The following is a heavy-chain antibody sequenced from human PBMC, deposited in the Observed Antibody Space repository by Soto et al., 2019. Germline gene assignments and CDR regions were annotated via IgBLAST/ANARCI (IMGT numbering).Heavy chain of an antibody. V-gene: IGHV3-72*01. Sequence: EVQLLESGGGLVQPGGSLRLSCVVSGFTFSDHYMDWVRQAPGKGLEWVGRIRNKANSYTTVYAASVKGRFTISRDDSQNSMYLQMNSLKIEDTAVYYCVRGPNSRYLVTTWDYRGQGTLVTVSS. D-gene: IGHD4-17*01. CDR3: VRGPNSRYLVTTWDY. J-gene: IGHJ4*02. CDR1: GFTFSDHY. CDR2: IRNKANSYTT.